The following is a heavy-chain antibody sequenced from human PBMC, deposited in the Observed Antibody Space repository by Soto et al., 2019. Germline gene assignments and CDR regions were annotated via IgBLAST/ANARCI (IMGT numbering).Heavy chain of an antibody. D-gene: IGHD6-19*01. CDR3: RTSGWYGNFDY. CDR2: ISWNSGSI. CDR1: GFTFDDYA. J-gene: IGHJ4*02. V-gene: IGHV3-9*01. Sequence: GGSLRLSCAASGFTFDDYAMHWVRQAPGKGLEWVSGISWNSGSIGYADSVKGRFTISRDNAKNSLYLQMNSLRAEDTALYYCRTSGWYGNFDYWGQGTLVTVSS.